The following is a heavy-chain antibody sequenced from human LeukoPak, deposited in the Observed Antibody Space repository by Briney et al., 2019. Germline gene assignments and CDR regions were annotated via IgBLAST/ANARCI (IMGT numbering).Heavy chain of an antibody. CDR3: ASGREITATLPY. CDR1: GGSISSGDYY. D-gene: IGHD1-20*01. V-gene: IGHV4-31*03. J-gene: IGHJ4*02. Sequence: SETLSLTCTVSGGSISSGDYYWSSIRQHPGKGLEWIGYIYYSGSTYYNPSLKSRVTISVDTSKNQFSLNLNSVTAADTAVYYCASGREITATLPYWGQGTLITVSS. CDR2: IYYSGST.